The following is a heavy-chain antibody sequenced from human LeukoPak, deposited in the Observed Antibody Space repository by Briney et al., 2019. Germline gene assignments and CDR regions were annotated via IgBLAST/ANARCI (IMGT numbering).Heavy chain of an antibody. CDR2: ISSTGYI. V-gene: IGHV3-21*01. J-gene: IGHJ4*02. Sequence: KPGGSLRLSCAASGFTFSNYNMNWVRQAPGKGLEWVSSISSTGYIFYADSVKGRFTISRDNAKNSLYLQMNNLRAEDTAVYYCARSEWELLYYFDYWGQGTLVTVS. D-gene: IGHD3-10*01. CDR3: ARSEWELLYYFDY. CDR1: GFTFSNYN.